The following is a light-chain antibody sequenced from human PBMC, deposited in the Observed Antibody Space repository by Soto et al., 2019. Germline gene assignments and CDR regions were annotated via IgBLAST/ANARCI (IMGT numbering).Light chain of an antibody. V-gene: IGKV1-5*03. CDR3: QQYHTYWWT. J-gene: IGKJ1*01. CDR2: KAS. Sequence: DIQMTQSPSTLSVSVGDRVTITCRASQTIINWLAWYQQKPGKAPKLLIYKASTLEGEVPSRFSGSGSETEFTLTINSLQPDDSATYYCQQYHTYWWTFGQGTKVDIK. CDR1: QTIINW.